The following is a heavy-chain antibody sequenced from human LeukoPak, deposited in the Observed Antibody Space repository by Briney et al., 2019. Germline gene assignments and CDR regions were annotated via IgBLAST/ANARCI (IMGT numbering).Heavy chain of an antibody. CDR1: GYTFTGYY. D-gene: IGHD3-22*01. CDR3: ARESSGIDAFDM. J-gene: IGHJ3*02. Sequence: SVKVSCKASGYTFTGYYMHWVRQAPGQGLEWMGGIISIFGTANYAQKFQGRVTITTDESTSTVYMELSSLRSEDTAVYYCARESSGIDAFDMWGQGTMVTVSS. CDR2: IISIFGTA. V-gene: IGHV1-69*05.